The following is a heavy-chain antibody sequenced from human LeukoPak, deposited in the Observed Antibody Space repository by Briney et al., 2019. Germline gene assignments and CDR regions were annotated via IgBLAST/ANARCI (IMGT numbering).Heavy chain of an antibody. CDR1: GAFLTNPTYY. J-gene: IGHJ4*02. Sequence: SETLSLTCTVSGAFLTNPTYYQWSWIRQAPGKGLELIGSLYASESPKINPSLRSRVTISVDTSKNQFSLKLSSVTAADTAVYYCARIMITFGGVIDNFDYWGQGTLVTVSS. CDR3: ARIMITFGGVIDNFDY. V-gene: IGHV4-39*01. D-gene: IGHD3-16*02. CDR2: LYASESP.